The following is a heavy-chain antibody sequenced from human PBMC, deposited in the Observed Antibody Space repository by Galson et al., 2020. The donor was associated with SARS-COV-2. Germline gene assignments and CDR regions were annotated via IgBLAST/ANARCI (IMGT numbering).Heavy chain of an antibody. CDR3: AREDSRGFGVVILGFDY. D-gene: IGHD3-3*01. Sequence: SETLSLTCTVSGYSISSGYYWGWIRQPPGKGLEWIGSIYHSGSTYYNPSLKSRVTISVDTSKNQFSLKLSSVTAADTAVYYCAREDSRGFGVVILGFDYWGQGTLVTVSS. CDR2: IYHSGST. V-gene: IGHV4-38-2*02. CDR1: GYSISSGYY. J-gene: IGHJ4*02.